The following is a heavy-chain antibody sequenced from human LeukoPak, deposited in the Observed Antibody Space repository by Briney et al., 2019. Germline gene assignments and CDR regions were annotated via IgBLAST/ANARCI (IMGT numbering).Heavy chain of an antibody. CDR3: ARDQYDTWSRRGNFDS. D-gene: IGHD3-3*01. J-gene: IGHJ4*02. V-gene: IGHV3-7*03. Sequence: GGSLRLSCAASGFTFSSYWMNWARQAPGKGLEWVASINHNGNVNYYVDSVKGRFTISRDNTKNSLYLQMNSLRVEDTAVFYCARDQYDTWSRRGNFDSWGQGTLVIVSS. CDR2: INHNGNVN. CDR1: GFTFSSYW.